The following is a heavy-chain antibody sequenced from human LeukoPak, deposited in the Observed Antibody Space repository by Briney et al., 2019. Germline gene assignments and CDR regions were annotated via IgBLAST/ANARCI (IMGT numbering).Heavy chain of an antibody. J-gene: IGHJ6*04. V-gene: IGHV3-48*04. CDR1: GFTFTTYW. CDR3: AELGITMIGGV. CDR2: ISSSGSTI. D-gene: IGHD3-10*02. Sequence: SGGSLRLSCAASGFTFTTYWMSWVRQAPGKGLEWVSYISSSGSTIYYADSVKGRFTISRDNAKNSLYLQMNGLRAEDTAVYYCAELGITMIGGVWSKGTTVTISS.